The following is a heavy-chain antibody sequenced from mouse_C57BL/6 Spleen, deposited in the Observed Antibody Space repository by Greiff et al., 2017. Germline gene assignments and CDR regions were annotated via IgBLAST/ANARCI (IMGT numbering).Heavy chain of an antibody. CDR1: GFTFSSYA. V-gene: IGHV5-9-1*02. CDR3: TRESYGSSYFDY. Sequence: EVKLMESGEGLVKPGGSLKLSCAASGFTFSSYAMSWVRQTPEKRLEWVAYISSGGDYIYYADTVKGRFTISRDNARNTLYLQMSSLKSEDTAMYYCTRESYGSSYFDYWGQGTTLTVSS. CDR2: ISSGGDYI. D-gene: IGHD1-1*01. J-gene: IGHJ2*01.